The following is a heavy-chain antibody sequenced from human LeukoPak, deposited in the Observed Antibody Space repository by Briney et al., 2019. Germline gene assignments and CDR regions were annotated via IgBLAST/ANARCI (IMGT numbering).Heavy chain of an antibody. J-gene: IGHJ4*02. Sequence: SETLSLTCTVSGDSISSYNYFWGWIRQPPGKGLEWVGSIYYRGNTYYNPSLKSRVTLSADTSKKQFSLKVTSVTAADTAVYYCARASSGYYWDFDYWGQGALVTVSS. CDR3: ARASSGYYWDFDY. CDR2: IYYRGNT. D-gene: IGHD3-22*01. V-gene: IGHV4-39*01. CDR1: GDSISSYNYF.